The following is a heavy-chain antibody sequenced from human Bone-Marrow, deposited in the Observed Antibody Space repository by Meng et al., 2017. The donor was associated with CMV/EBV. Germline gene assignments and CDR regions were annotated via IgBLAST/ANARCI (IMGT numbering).Heavy chain of an antibody. Sequence: GSLRLSCTVSGGSISSYYWSWIRQPPGKGLEWIGYIYYSGSTNYNPSLKSQVTISVDTSKNQFSLKLSSVTAADTAVYYCASHRRIAAAIILWGQGTLVTVSS. CDR2: IYYSGST. CDR1: GGSISSYY. D-gene: IGHD6-13*01. J-gene: IGHJ4*02. V-gene: IGHV4-59*01. CDR3: ASHRRIAAAIIL.